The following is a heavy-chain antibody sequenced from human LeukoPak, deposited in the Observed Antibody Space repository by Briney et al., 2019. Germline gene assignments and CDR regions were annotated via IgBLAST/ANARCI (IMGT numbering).Heavy chain of an antibody. V-gene: IGHV3-30*18. J-gene: IGHJ4*02. CDR2: ISYDGSNK. CDR1: GFTFSSYG. D-gene: IGHD1-7*01. Sequence: GGSLRLSCAASGFTFSSYGMHWVRQAPGKGLEWVAVISYDGSNKYYADSVKGRFTISRDNAMNTLFLQMNSLRAEDTAVYYCAKSLWDWNSLFDYWGQGILVTVSS. CDR3: AKSLWDWNSLFDY.